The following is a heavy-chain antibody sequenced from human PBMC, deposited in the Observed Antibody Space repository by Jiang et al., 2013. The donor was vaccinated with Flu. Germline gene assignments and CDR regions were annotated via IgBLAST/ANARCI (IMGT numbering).Heavy chain of an antibody. CDR2: IYNSGSP. J-gene: IGHJ5*02. V-gene: IGHV4-31*03. CDR3: ARAAETVTPYNWFDP. CDR1: GVSLRGGSYY. Sequence: VQLVESGTQGLVRPSQTLSLTCSVSGVSLRGGSYYWNWIRHHPGKGLEWIGHIYNSGSPDYNPSFRSRVTISVDRSKNQISLNLTSVTAADTAVYYCARAAETVTPYNWFDPWGQGILVTVSS. D-gene: IGHD5-24*01.